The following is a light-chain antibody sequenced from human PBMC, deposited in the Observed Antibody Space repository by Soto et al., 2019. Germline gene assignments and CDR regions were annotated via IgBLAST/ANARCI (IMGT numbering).Light chain of an antibody. V-gene: IGLV1-40*01. CDR2: GNR. Sequence: QSALTQPPSVSGAPGQRVTISCTGSRSNIGAPYDVHWYQQLPGTAPKLLIYGNRNRPSGVPDRFSGSKSGTSASLAITGLQAEDEADYYCQSYDSTHVVFGGGTKLTVL. CDR1: RSNIGAPYD. J-gene: IGLJ2*01. CDR3: QSYDSTHVV.